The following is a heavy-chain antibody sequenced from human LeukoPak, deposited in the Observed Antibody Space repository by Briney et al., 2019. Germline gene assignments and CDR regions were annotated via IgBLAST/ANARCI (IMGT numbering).Heavy chain of an antibody. CDR2: VSPSGNTT. Sequence: AGSLRLSCAASGFTFSTYAISWVRQAPGKGLEWVSGVSPSGNTTYYPDSVKGRFAISRDNAKNTVYLQMNSVRAYDTAVYYCARESRYRDYFDYWGQGTLVTVSS. CDR3: ARESRYRDYFDY. V-gene: IGHV3-23*01. J-gene: IGHJ4*02. D-gene: IGHD1-14*01. CDR1: GFTFSTYA.